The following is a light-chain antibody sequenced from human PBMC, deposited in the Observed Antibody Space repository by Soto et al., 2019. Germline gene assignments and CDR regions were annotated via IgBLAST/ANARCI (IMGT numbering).Light chain of an antibody. CDR1: HSISSW. CDR2: GAS. CDR3: QHSYSNYPIT. J-gene: IGKJ5*01. V-gene: IGKV1-5*01. Sequence: DIHMTQSPSTLAASVGDRVTITCRASHSISSWLALYQDKPGKDPKLLIYGASSLQSGVPSRFSGRGSGAEYTLTISSLQPEDFATYYCQHSYSNYPITFGQGTRLEIK.